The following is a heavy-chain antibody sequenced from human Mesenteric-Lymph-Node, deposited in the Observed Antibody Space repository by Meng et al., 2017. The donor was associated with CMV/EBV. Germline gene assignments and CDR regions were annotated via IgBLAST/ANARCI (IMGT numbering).Heavy chain of an antibody. Sequence: ASVKVSCKASGYTFTSYGISWVRQAPGQGLEWMGWISAYNGNTKNAQKLQGRVTMTTDTSTSTAYMELRSLRSDDTAVYYCARSEVPAAIPGDYYGMDVWGQGTTVTVFS. J-gene: IGHJ6*02. CDR3: ARSEVPAAIPGDYYGMDV. V-gene: IGHV1-18*01. CDR2: ISAYNGNT. D-gene: IGHD2-2*01. CDR1: GYTFTSYG.